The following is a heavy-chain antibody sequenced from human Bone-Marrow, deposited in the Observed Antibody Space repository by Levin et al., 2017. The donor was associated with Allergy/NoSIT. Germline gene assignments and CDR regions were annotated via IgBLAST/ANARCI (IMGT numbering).Heavy chain of an antibody. CDR2: ISSSSSYI. J-gene: IGHJ6*02. CDR3: ARDGDIVVVPAAPRYYYYYYGMDV. D-gene: IGHD2-2*01. Sequence: GESLKISCAASGFTFSSYSMNWVRQAPGKGLEWVSSISSSSSYIYYADSVKGRFTISRDNAKNSLYLQMNSLRAEDTAVYYCARDGDIVVVPAAPRYYYYYYGMDVWGQGTTVTVSS. V-gene: IGHV3-21*01. CDR1: GFTFSSYS.